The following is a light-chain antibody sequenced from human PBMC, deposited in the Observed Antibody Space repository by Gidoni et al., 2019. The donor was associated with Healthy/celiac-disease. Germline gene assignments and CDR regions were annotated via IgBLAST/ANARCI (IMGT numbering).Light chain of an antibody. CDR3: QQYYSAPRT. Sequence: DIVMTQSPDSLAAYLGERATINCKSSQSVLYSSNHKNYLAWYQQKPGQPPKLLIYWASTRESGVPDRFSGSGSGTDFTLTISSLQAEDVAVYYCQQYYSAPRTFGQGTKVEIK. CDR2: WAS. V-gene: IGKV4-1*01. J-gene: IGKJ1*01. CDR1: QSVLYSSNHKNY.